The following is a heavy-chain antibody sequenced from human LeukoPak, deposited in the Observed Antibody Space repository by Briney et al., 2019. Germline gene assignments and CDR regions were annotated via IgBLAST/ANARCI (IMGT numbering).Heavy chain of an antibody. Sequence: GGSLRLSCAASGFTFSGYAMSWVRQAPGKGLEWVSAIVGGGGTTFYADSVKGRFTISRDNSKNTVYLQMNRLRAEDTAVSFCAKARLSTGWAYNDYWGQGTLVTVSS. CDR2: IVGGGGTT. D-gene: IGHD6-19*01. J-gene: IGHJ4*02. CDR1: GFTFSGYA. CDR3: AKARLSTGWAYNDY. V-gene: IGHV3-23*01.